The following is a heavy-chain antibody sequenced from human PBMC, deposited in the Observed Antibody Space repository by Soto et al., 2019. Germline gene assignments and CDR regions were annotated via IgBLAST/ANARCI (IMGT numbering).Heavy chain of an antibody. J-gene: IGHJ6*02. V-gene: IGHV4-59*12. CDR2: IYYTGST. CDR3: ARDQYRGGSTLAGPLFYYYGMDV. Sequence: SETLSLTCTVSGGSISTYYWNWIRQPPGKGLEWIGYIYYTGSTNYNPSLKSRLTISVDTSKNQFSLKLSSVTAADTAVYYCARDQYRGGSTLAGPLFYYYGMDVWGQGTTVNVSS. D-gene: IGHD2-15*01. CDR1: GGSISTYY.